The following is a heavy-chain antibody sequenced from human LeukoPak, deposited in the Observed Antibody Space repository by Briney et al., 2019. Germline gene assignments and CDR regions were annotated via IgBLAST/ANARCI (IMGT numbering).Heavy chain of an antibody. V-gene: IGHV1-2*02. CDR3: ARDLRTYNWNYVLY. J-gene: IGHJ4*02. D-gene: IGHD1-7*01. CDR2: INPNSGGT. Sequence: GASVKVSCKASGYTFTGYYMHWVRQAPGQGLEWMGWINPNSGGTNYAQKFQGRVTMTRDTSISTAYMELSRLRSDDTAVCYCARDLRTYNWNYVLYWGQGTLVTVSS. CDR1: GYTFTGYY.